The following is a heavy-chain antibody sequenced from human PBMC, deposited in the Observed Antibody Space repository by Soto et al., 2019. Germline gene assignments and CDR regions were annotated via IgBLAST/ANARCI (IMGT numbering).Heavy chain of an antibody. CDR1: GYTFSTYD. J-gene: IGHJ4*02. CDR2: IRVYNCDT. D-gene: IGHD3-10*01. V-gene: IGHV1-18*01. Sequence: QVQLVQSGAEVKKPGASVKVSCKASGYTFSTYDISWVRQAPGQGLEWMGWIRVYNCDTDYAQILQGRVTMTTDTSTSTAYMELRSLTSDDTAVYYCARHSGGSGDNYWGQGTLVTVSS. CDR3: ARHSGGSGDNY.